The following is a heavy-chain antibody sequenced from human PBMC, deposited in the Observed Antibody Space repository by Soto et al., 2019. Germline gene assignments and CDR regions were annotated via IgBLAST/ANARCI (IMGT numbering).Heavy chain of an antibody. CDR2: ISDTGNT. CDR3: AKVLSKNYYYPFDF. Sequence: WIRKSPGKSLEWMAYISDTGNTFSDPSLRXRLTVSIDACKNQFSLKLASVTAADTATYYCAKVLSKNYYYPFDFWGQGTQVTVSS. D-gene: IGHD3-10*01. V-gene: IGHV4-30-4*01. J-gene: IGHJ4*02.